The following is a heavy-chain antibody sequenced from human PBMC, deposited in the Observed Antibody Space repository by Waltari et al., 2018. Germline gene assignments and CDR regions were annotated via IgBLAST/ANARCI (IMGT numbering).Heavy chain of an antibody. Sequence: QVQLVESGGGVVQPGRSLRLSCAASGFTFSSYAMHWVRQAPGKGLEWVAVISDDGSNKYYADSVKGRFTISRDNSKNTLYLQMNSLRAEDTAVYYCARDSDSIVVVIAVTFDYWGQGTLVTVSS. D-gene: IGHD2-21*01. CDR3: ARDSDSIVVVIAVTFDY. J-gene: IGHJ4*02. V-gene: IGHV3-30-3*01. CDR1: GFTFSSYA. CDR2: ISDDGSNK.